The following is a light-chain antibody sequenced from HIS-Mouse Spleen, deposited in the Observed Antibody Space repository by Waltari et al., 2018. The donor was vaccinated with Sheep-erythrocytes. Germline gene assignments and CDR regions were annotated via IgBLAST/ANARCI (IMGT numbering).Light chain of an antibody. V-gene: IGLV3-1*01. Sequence: SYELTQPPSVSVSPGQTAIIPCPGDQLGDNYACWYQQKPGQSPVLVIYQDSKRPSGIPERFSGSNSGNTATLTISGTQAMDEADYYCQAWDSSTAVFGGGTKLTVL. J-gene: IGLJ2*01. CDR1: QLGDNY. CDR2: QDS. CDR3: QAWDSSTAV.